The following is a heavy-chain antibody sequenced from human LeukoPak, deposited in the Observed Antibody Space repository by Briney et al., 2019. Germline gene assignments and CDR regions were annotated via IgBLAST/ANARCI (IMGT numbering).Heavy chain of an antibody. CDR3: ANALASKTVRFLES. V-gene: IGHV3-30*18. D-gene: IGHD3-3*01. CDR1: GFTFSSYG. Sequence: GGSLRLSCAASGFTFSSYGMHWVRQAPGKGLEWVAVISYDGSNKYYADSVKGRFTISRDNSKNTLYLQMNSLRAEDTAVYYCANALASKTVRFLESWGQGTLVTVSS. J-gene: IGHJ4*02. CDR2: ISYDGSNK.